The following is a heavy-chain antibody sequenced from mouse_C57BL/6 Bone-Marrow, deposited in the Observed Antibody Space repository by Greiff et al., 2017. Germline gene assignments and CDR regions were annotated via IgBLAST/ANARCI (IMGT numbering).Heavy chain of an antibody. J-gene: IGHJ1*03. CDR1: EYEFPSHD. V-gene: IGHV5-2*01. Sequence: DVHLVESGGGLVQPGESLKLSCESNEYEFPSHDMSWLRTTPEKRLELVAAINSDGGSTYYPDTMERRFIIARDNTKKTLYLQMSSLRSEDTALYYCARASTMNWYFDVWGTGTTVTVSS. D-gene: IGHD2-4*01. CDR2: INSDGGST. CDR3: ARASTMNWYFDV.